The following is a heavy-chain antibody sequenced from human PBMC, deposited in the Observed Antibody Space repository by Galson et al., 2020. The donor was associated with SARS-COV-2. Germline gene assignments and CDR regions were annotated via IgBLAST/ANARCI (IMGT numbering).Heavy chain of an antibody. D-gene: IGHD2-15*01. V-gene: IGHV3-30*04. CDR2: ISYDGSNK. J-gene: IGHJ4*02. Sequence: GGSLRLSCAASGFTFSSYAMHWVRQAPGKGLEWVAVISYDGSNKYYADSVKGRFTISRDNSKNTLYLQMNSLRAEDTAVYYCARDDAVVAATPFDYWGQGTLVTVSS. CDR3: ARDDAVVAATPFDY. CDR1: GFTFSSYA.